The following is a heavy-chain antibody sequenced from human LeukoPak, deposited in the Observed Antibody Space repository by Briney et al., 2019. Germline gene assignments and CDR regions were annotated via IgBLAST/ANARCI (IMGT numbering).Heavy chain of an antibody. D-gene: IGHD4-23*01. V-gene: IGHV3-33*01. J-gene: IGHJ6*02. Sequence: GGSLRLSCAASGFTFNNYGMHWVRQAPGKGLEWVAVIWYNENNKYYADSVKGPFTISRDNSKNTPYLQMNSLRAEHTAVYFCARDIGAVDHYGMDVWGQGTTVTVSS. CDR2: IWYNENNK. CDR3: ARDIGAVDHYGMDV. CDR1: GFTFNNYG.